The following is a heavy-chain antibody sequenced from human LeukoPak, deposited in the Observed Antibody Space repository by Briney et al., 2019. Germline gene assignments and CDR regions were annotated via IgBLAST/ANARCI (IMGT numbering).Heavy chain of an antibody. D-gene: IGHD4-23*01. CDR3: ARGRLRWHLDY. CDR1: GYTFTSYG. V-gene: IGHV1-18*01. CDR2: ISAYNGNT. J-gene: IGHJ4*02. Sequence: ASVKVSCKASGYTFTSYGISWVRQAPGQGLEWMGWISAYNGNTNYAQKFQGRVTMTRDTSTSTVYMELSSLRSEDTAVYYCARGRLRWHLDYWGQGTLVTVSS.